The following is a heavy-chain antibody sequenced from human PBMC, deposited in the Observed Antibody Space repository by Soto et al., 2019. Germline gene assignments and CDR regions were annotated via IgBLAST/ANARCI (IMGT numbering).Heavy chain of an antibody. D-gene: IGHD6-13*01. J-gene: IGHJ4*02. CDR3: ARGMAQQAPHYFDY. CDR1: GFTFSSYG. Sequence: QVQLVESGGGAVQPGRSLRLSCVASGFTFSSYGMHWVRQAPGKGLEWVSVIWFDGNKEYYADPVKGRFTISRDNSKNTLYLQMNSLRAEDTAVYYCARGMAQQAPHYFDYWGQGTLVTVSS. CDR2: IWFDGNKE. V-gene: IGHV3-33*01.